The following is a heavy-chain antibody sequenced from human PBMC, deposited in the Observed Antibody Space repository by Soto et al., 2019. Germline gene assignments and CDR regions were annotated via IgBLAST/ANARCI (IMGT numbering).Heavy chain of an antibody. V-gene: IGHV3-49*03. Sequence: GGSLRLSCTASGFIFGDYAMNWFRQAPGKGLEWLGFIRSKAYGGTTEYAASVKGRFTISRDDSKSIAYLQMNSLKAEDTAMYYCTRNHYYDSSVYYGFDYWGQGTLVTVSS. CDR1: GFIFGDYA. CDR3: TRNHYYDSSVYYGFDY. D-gene: IGHD3-22*01. CDR2: IRSKAYGGTT. J-gene: IGHJ4*02.